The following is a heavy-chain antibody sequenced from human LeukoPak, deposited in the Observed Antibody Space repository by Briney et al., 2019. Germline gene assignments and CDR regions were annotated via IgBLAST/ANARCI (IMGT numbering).Heavy chain of an antibody. D-gene: IGHD3-10*01. Sequence: SETLSLTCTVSGGSINSSSYYWGWIRQPPGKGLEWNGSIYYSGSTYYNPSLKSRVTISVDTSKNQFSLKLSSVTAADTAVYYCARGGFTYYYGSGSYSFDYWGQGTLVTVSS. V-gene: IGHV4-39*01. CDR3: ARGGFTYYYGSGSYSFDY. CDR1: GGSINSSSYY. CDR2: IYYSGST. J-gene: IGHJ4*02.